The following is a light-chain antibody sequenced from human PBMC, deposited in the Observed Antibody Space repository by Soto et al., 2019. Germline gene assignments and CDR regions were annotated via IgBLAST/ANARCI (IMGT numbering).Light chain of an antibody. CDR3: SSYTSSSTRV. Sequence: HSALTQPASVSGSPGQSITISCTGTSSDVGGYNFVSWYQQHPGKAPKLMIYDVSNRPSGVSYRFSGSKSGNTASLTIAGLQAEDEADYYCSSYTSSSTRVFGGGTKLTVL. V-gene: IGLV2-14*01. CDR2: DVS. CDR1: SSDVGGYNF. J-gene: IGLJ2*01.